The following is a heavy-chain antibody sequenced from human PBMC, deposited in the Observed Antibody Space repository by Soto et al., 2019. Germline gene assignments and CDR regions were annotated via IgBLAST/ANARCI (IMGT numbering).Heavy chain of an antibody. CDR1: GGPISSSTYY. J-gene: IGHJ4*02. V-gene: IGHV4-39*01. D-gene: IGHD4-17*01. CDR3: ARLAGAMTTVTTGDF. CDR2: IYYSGDT. Sequence: QLQLQESGPGLVKPSETLSLTCTVSGGPISSSTYYWGWIRQPPGKGLEWIGSIYYSGDTYYNPSLKSRVTISVDTSMNQFSLRLSSVTAADTAVYYCARLAGAMTTVTTGDFWGQGTLVTVSS.